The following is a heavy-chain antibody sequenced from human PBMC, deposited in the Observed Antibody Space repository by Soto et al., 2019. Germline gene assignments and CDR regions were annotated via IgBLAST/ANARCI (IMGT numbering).Heavy chain of an antibody. CDR3: ARDNIGVVPAGGNWFDP. Sequence: SETLSLTCTVSGGSVSSGSYYWSWIRQPPGKGLEWIGYIYYSGSTNYNPSLKSRVTISVDTSKNQFSLKLSSVTAADTAGYYCARDNIGVVPAGGNWFDPWGQGTLGTVSS. J-gene: IGHJ5*02. CDR2: IYYSGST. V-gene: IGHV4-61*01. D-gene: IGHD2-2*01. CDR1: GGSVSSGSYY.